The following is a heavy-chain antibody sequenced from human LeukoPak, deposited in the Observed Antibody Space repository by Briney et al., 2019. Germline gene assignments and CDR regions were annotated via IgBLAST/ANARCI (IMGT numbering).Heavy chain of an antibody. V-gene: IGHV1-69*13. CDR1: GGTFSSYA. CDR2: IIPIFGTA. J-gene: IGHJ4*02. D-gene: IGHD3-10*01. CDR3: ARAVKYGCHFDY. Sequence: ASVKVSCKASGGTFSSYAISWVRQAPGQGLEWMGGIIPIFGTANYAQKFQGRVTITADESTSTAYMEPSSLRTEDTAVYYCARAVKYGCHFDYWGQGTLVTVSS.